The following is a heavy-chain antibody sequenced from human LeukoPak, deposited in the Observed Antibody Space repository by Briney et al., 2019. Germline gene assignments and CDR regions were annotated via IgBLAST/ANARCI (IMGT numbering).Heavy chain of an antibody. Sequence: PGGSLRLSCAASGFTFSSYSMNWVRQAPGKGLEWVSSISSSSSYIYYADSVKGRFTISRDNAKNSLYLQMDSLRAEDTAVYYCARDLRRYYDILTGYWSNDAFDIWGQGTMVTVSS. CDR3: ARDLRRYYDILTGYWSNDAFDI. J-gene: IGHJ3*02. CDR2: ISSSSSYI. V-gene: IGHV3-21*01. D-gene: IGHD3-9*01. CDR1: GFTFSSYS.